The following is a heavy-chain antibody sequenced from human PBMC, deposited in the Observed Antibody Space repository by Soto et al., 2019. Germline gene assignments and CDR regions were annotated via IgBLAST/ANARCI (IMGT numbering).Heavy chain of an antibody. D-gene: IGHD3-10*01. CDR2: ISSSSSTI. Sequence: EVQLVESGRGLVQPGGSLRLSCAASVFTFSSYSINWVRQAPGKGLEWVSYISSSSSTIYYADSVKGRFTISRDNAKNSLYLQMNSLRAEDTAVYYCAKGFGGYNWFDPWGQGTLVTVSS. CDR3: AKGFGGYNWFDP. V-gene: IGHV3-48*01. J-gene: IGHJ5*02. CDR1: VFTFSSYS.